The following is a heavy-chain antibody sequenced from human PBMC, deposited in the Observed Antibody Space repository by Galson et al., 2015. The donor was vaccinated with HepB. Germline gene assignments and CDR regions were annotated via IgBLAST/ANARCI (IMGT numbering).Heavy chain of an antibody. CDR2: INTNTGNP. CDR1: GYTFTSYA. J-gene: IGHJ4*02. D-gene: IGHD3-10*01. V-gene: IGHV7-4-1*02. Sequence: SVKVSCKASGYTFTSYAINWVRQAPGQGLEWMGWINTNTGNPTYDQGFTGRFVFSLDTSVTTAYLHISSLKAEDTAVYYCARDGNWAIRMVNTFDFWGQGTLVTVSS. CDR3: ARDGNWAIRMVNTFDF.